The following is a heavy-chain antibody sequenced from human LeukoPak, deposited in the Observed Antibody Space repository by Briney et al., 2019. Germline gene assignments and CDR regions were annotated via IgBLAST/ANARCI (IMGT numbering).Heavy chain of an antibody. Sequence: GGSLRLSCAASGFTYSNHWMSWVRQAPGKGLEWVGIIKEDGSQKYYAGSVKGRFTISRDNAKNSLYLQMNSLRVEDTAVYYCARDGGWGWDYWGQGTLVTVSS. V-gene: IGHV3-7*01. J-gene: IGHJ4*02. D-gene: IGHD6-19*01. CDR1: GFTYSNHW. CDR2: IKEDGSQK. CDR3: ARDGGWGWDY.